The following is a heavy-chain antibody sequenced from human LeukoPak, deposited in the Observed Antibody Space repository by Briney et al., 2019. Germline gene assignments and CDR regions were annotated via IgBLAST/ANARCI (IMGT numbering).Heavy chain of an antibody. CDR3: ARDGGYCSSTSCRLYYYYGMDV. V-gene: IGHV3-21*01. CDR1: GFTFSSYS. D-gene: IGHD2-2*01. Sequence: GGSLRLSCAASGFTFSSYSMNWVRQAPGKGLGWVSSISSSSSYIYYADSVKGRFTISRDNAKNSLYLQMNSLRAEDTAVYYCARDGGYCSSTSCRLYYYYGMDVWGQGTTVTVSS. CDR2: ISSSSSYI. J-gene: IGHJ6*02.